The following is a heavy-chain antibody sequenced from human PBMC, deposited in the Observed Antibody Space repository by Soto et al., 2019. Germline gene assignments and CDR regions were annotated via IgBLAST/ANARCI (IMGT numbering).Heavy chain of an antibody. J-gene: IGHJ4*03. CDR3: PKFQVEGYF. Sequence: APGKGLEWVSTISVSGSDTYYADSVKGRFTISRDNSRDPVYLEMNSLRAEDTAIYYCPKFQVEGYF. V-gene: IGHV3-23*01. CDR2: ISVSGSDT.